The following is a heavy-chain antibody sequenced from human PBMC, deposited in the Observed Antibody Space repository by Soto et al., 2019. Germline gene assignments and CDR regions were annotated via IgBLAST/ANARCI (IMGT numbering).Heavy chain of an antibody. D-gene: IGHD1-26*01. J-gene: IGHJ4*02. CDR3: ARANLYSGSYHHYYFDY. CDR2: IYHSGST. V-gene: IGHV4-4*02. CDR1: GGSITSDDNW. Sequence: SETRSLTCAVSGGSITSDDNWWSWVRQPPGKGLEWIGEIYHSGSTNYNPSLNSRVTISVDTSKNQFSLKLTSVTAADTAVYYCARANLYSGSYHHYYFDYWGQGTLVTVSS.